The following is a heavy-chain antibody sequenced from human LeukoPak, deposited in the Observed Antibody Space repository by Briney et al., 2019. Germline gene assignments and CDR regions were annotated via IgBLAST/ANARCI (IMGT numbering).Heavy chain of an antibody. D-gene: IGHD6-19*01. CDR3: ARHYSSGWSG. CDR2: INHSGST. Sequence: SETLSLTCAVYGGSFSGYYWSWIRQPPGKGLEWIGEINHSGSTNYNPSLKSRVTISVDTSKNQFSLKLSSVTAADTAVYYCARHYSSGWSGWGQGTLVTVSS. J-gene: IGHJ4*02. V-gene: IGHV4-34*01. CDR1: GGSFSGYY.